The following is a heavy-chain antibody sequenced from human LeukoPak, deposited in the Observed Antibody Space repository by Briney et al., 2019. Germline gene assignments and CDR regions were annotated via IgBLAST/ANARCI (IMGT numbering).Heavy chain of an antibody. Sequence: EASVKVSSKASGYTFTVYYMHWVRQAPGQGREWGGWINPNSGDTNFAQKFQGRVTMTRDTSISTAYMELSRLRSDDTAVYYCARDVWGVGAPRLDYWGQGTLFTVSS. V-gene: IGHV1-2*02. CDR2: INPNSGDT. D-gene: IGHD3-16*01. CDR3: ARDVWGVGAPRLDY. CDR1: GYTFTVYY. J-gene: IGHJ4*02.